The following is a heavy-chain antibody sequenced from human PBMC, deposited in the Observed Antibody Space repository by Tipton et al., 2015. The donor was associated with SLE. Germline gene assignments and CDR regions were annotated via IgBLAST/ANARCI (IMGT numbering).Heavy chain of an antibody. CDR1: GGSISSSSYY. CDR2: IYYSGST. CDR3: ARSSSVRTPLWPTFAY. V-gene: IGHV4-39*07. D-gene: IGHD3-10*01. Sequence: TLSLTCTVSGGSISSSSYYWGWIRQPPGKGLEWIGIIYYSGSTYYNPSLKSRVTISVDTCKNQFSLKLSSVTAADTAVYFCARSSSVRTPLWPTFAYWGQGTLVTVSS. J-gene: IGHJ4*02.